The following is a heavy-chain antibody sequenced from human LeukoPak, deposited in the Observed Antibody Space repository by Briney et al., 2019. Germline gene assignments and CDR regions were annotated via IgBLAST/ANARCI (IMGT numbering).Heavy chain of an antibody. CDR2: INPNSGGT. V-gene: IGHV1-2*02. D-gene: IGHD1-1*01. CDR1: GYTFTGYY. J-gene: IGHJ6*03. Sequence: ASVKVSCKASGYTFTGYYMHWVRQAPGQGLEWMGWINPNSGGTNYAQKFQGRVTMTRDTSISTAYMELSRLRSDDTAVYYCARGEGLERHEGPLYYYMDVWGKGTTVTVSS. CDR3: ARGEGLERHEGPLYYYMDV.